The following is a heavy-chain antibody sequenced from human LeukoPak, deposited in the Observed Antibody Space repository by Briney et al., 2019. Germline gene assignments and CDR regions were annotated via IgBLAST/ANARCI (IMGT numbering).Heavy chain of an antibody. V-gene: IGHV1-2*02. D-gene: IGHD2-15*01. CDR1: GYTFTTYN. CDR2: ITPNSGGT. J-gene: IGHJ4*02. CDR3: ARGRGGGYFDF. Sequence: ASVKVSCKASGYTFTTYNIHWVRQAPGQGLEWMGWITPNSGGTNYAQKFQGRVTMTRDTSISTAYMGLSRLRSDDTAAYSCARGRGGGYFDFWGQETLVTVSS.